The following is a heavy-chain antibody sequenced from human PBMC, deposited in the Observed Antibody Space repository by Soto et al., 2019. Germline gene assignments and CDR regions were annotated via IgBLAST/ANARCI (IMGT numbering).Heavy chain of an antibody. CDR1: GFTFSIYS. CDR2: TSCSGGST. CDR3: KKNPEYRSSPTDRNQKPPKY. V-gene: IGHV3-23*01. J-gene: IGHJ4*02. D-gene: IGHD6-6*01. Sequence: EVQLLESGGGLVQPGGSLRLSCASSGFTFSIYSMSWVLQALGKGLEWVSATSCSGGSTYYADSVKCLFTISRYNSKNTLYLQMNSLRAEETTVYYCKKNPEYRSSPTDRNQKPPKYWSQGTLVKVSS.